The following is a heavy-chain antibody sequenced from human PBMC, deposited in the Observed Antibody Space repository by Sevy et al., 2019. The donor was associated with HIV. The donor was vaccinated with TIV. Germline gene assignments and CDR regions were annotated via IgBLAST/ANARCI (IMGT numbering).Heavy chain of an antibody. V-gene: IGHV3-21*01. CDR3: ASWGDYKDYYYYMDV. CDR2: ISSSSSYI. D-gene: IGHD5-12*01. CDR1: GFTFSSYS. J-gene: IGHJ6*03. Sequence: GGSLRLSCAASGFTFSSYSMNWVRQAPGKGLEWVSSISSSSSYIYYADSVKGRFTISRDNAKNSLYLQMNSLRAEDTAVYYCASWGDYKDYYYYMDVWGKGTTVTVSS.